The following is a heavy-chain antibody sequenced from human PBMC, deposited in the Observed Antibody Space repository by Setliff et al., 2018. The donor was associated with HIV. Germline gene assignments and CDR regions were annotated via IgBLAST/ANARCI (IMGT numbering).Heavy chain of an antibody. V-gene: IGHV4-39*07. J-gene: IGHJ5*02. CDR2: MYHSGST. CDR1: GGSISSSSYY. D-gene: IGHD6-19*01. CDR3: ARDRSSGWSKDWFDT. Sequence: SETLSLTCTVSGGSISSSSYYWGWIRQPPGKGLEWIGSMYHSGSTNYNPSFNSRVTMSVDTSKNQFSLRLTSVTAADTAMYHCARDRSSGWSKDWFDTWGQGILVTVSS.